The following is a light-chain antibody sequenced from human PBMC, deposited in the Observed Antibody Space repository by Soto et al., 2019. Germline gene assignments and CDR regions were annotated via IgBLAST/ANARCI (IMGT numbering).Light chain of an antibody. CDR2: KNN. CDR3: AVWDDSLSGREV. J-gene: IGLJ2*01. Sequence: QLVLTQPPSASGTPGQRVTISCSGSSSNIGSNYVYWYQQVPGTTPKLLIYKNNQRPSGVPERFSGSKSGTSASLAISGLRSEDEADYYCAVWDDSLSGREVFGGGTKLTVL. V-gene: IGLV1-47*01. CDR1: SSNIGSNY.